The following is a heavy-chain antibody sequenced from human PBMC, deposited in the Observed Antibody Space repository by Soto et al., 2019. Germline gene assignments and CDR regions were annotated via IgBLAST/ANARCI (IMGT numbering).Heavy chain of an antibody. J-gene: IGHJ6*02. CDR1: GFTVSSNY. Sequence: TWGSLRLSCAASGFTVSSNYMSWVRQAPGKGLEWVSVIYSGGSTYYADSVKGRFTISRDNSKNTLYLQMNSLRAEDTAVYYCARKSSYRPYYYYGMDVWGQGTTVTVSS. CDR2: IYSGGST. V-gene: IGHV3-53*01. D-gene: IGHD5-18*01. CDR3: ARKSSYRPYYYYGMDV.